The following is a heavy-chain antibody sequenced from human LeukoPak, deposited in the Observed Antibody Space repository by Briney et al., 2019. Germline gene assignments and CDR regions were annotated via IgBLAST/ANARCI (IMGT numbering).Heavy chain of an antibody. V-gene: IGHV1-2*02. CDR2: INPNSGGT. Sequence: ASVKVSCKASGYTFTNYAMNWVRQAPGQGLEWMGWINPNSGGTNYAQMFRGRVTMTRDTSINTAYMELSRLRSHDTAVYYCARGGFVPYYYESDAYSDFDYWGQGTLVTVSS. CDR1: GYTFTNYA. D-gene: IGHD3-22*01. CDR3: ARGGFVPYYYESDAYSDFDY. J-gene: IGHJ4*02.